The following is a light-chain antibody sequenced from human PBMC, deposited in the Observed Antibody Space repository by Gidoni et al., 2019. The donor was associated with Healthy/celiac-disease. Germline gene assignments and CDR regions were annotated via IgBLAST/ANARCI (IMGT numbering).Light chain of an antibody. V-gene: IGKV3-15*01. CDR1: QSVSSN. CDR3: QQYNNWPRT. J-gene: IGKJ2*01. CDR2: GAS. Sequence: EIVMTQSPATLPVSPGERATLSCRASQSVSSNLAWYQQKPGQAPRLLISGASTRATGIPARFSGSGSGTEFTLTISSLQSEDFAVYYCQQYNNWPRTFGQGTKLEIK.